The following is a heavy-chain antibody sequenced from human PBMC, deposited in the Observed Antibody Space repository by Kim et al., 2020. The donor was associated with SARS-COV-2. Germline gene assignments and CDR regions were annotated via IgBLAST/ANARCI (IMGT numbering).Heavy chain of an antibody. V-gene: IGHV1-69*06. CDR1: GGTFSSYA. CDR2: IIPIFGTA. D-gene: IGHD2-2*01. J-gene: IGHJ4*02. CDR3: ARDSRVVADAISVGCFDF. Sequence: SVKVSCKASGGTFSSYAISWVRQAPGQGPEWMGGIIPIFGTANYAQKFQGRVTITADKSTSTAYMELSSLRSEDTAVYYCARDSRVVADAISVGCFDFWGQGTQVTVSS.